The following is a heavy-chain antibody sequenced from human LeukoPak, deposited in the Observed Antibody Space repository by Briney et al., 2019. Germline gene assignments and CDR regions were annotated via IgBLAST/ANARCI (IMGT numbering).Heavy chain of an antibody. CDR3: ARHGRDVSGPDY. V-gene: IGHV5-51*01. J-gene: IGHJ4*02. D-gene: IGHD5-12*01. CDR1: GYSFTSYW. Sequence: GESLKISCKGFGYSFTSYWIGWVRQLPGKGLEWMGIIYPGDSDTRYSPSFQGQVTISADKSISTAHLRWSSLKASDSAMYYCARHGRDVSGPDYWGQGTLVTVSS. CDR2: IYPGDSDT.